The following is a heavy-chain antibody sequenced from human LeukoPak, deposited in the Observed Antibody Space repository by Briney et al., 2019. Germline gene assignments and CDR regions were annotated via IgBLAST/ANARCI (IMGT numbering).Heavy chain of an antibody. D-gene: IGHD3-22*01. J-gene: IGHJ4*02. CDR1: GGSISSSSYY. V-gene: IGHV4-39*07. CDR3: ACLTYYYDSSGYRDY. Sequence: SETLSLTCTVSGGSISSSSYYWGWIRQPPGKGLEWIGEINHSGSTNYNPSLKSRVTISVDTSKNQFSLKLSSVTAADTAVYYCACLTYYYDSSGYRDYWGQGTLVTVSS. CDR2: INHSGST.